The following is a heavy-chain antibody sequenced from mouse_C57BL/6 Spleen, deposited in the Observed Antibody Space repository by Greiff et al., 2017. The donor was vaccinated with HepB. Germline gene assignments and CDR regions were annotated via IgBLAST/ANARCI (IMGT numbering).Heavy chain of an antibody. D-gene: IGHD1-1*01. CDR3: ARSHYYDGY. J-gene: IGHJ2*01. CDR2: IDPSDSYT. Sequence: QVQLQQPGAELVKPGASVKLSCKASGYTFTSYWMQWVKQRPGQGLEWIGEIDPSDSYTNYNQKFKGKATLTVDTSSSPAYMQLSILTSEDSAVYYCARSHYYDGYWGQGTTLTVSS. CDR1: GYTFTSYW. V-gene: IGHV1-50*01.